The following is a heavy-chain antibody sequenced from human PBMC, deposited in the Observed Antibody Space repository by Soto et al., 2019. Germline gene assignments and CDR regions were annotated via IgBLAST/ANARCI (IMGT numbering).Heavy chain of an antibody. CDR3: ARDGIRLRFLEWPSRGHYYYYYMDV. CDR1: GFTFSSYA. D-gene: IGHD3-3*01. CDR2: ISSNGGST. J-gene: IGHJ6*03. Sequence: EVQLVESGGGLVQPGGSLRLSCAASGFTFSSYAMHWVRQAPGKGLEYVSAISSNGGSTYYANSVKGRFTISRDNSKNTLYLQMGSLRAEDMAVYYCARDGIRLRFLEWPSRGHYYYYYMDVWGKGTTVTVSS. V-gene: IGHV3-64*01.